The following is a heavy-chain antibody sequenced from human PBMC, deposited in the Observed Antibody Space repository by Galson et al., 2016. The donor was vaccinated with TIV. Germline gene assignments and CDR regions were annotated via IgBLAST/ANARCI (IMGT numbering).Heavy chain of an antibody. CDR2: IIPLFTTA. D-gene: IGHD5-18*01. V-gene: IGHV1-69*13. CDR1: GGTFSSYV. J-gene: IGHJ6*02. Sequence: SVKVSCKASGGTFSSYVISWVRQAPGQGLQWMGGIIPLFTTANYAQKCQGRVTITADESTSTAYMELSSLRSEDTAIYYCAKDRNTAMDTYYWYYGMDVWGQGTTVTVSS. CDR3: AKDRNTAMDTYYWYYGMDV.